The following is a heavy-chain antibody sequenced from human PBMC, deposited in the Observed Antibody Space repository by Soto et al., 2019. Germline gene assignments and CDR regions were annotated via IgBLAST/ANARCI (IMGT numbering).Heavy chain of an antibody. J-gene: IGHJ4*02. V-gene: IGHV1-46*01. D-gene: IGHD2-8*02. CDR3: ARGIRSVGYAISNWFHY. CDR1: GYTFTSYY. Sequence: ASVKVSCKASGYTFTSYYMHWVRQAPGQGLEWMGVINPSGGSTSYAQKFQGRVTMTRDTSTSTVYMELSSLRSEDTAVYYCARGIRSVGYAISNWFHYWGQGTLVTVSS. CDR2: INPSGGST.